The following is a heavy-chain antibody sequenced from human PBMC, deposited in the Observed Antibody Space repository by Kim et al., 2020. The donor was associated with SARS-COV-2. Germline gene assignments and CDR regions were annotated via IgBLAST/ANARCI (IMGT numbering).Heavy chain of an antibody. V-gene: IGHV3-30*04. CDR3: ARDPSWIAVAAEDAFDI. CDR2: ISYDGSNK. Sequence: GGSLRLSCAASGFTFSSYAMHWVRQAPGKGLEWVAVISYDGSNKYYADSVKGRFTISRDNSKNTLYLQMNSLRAEDTAVYYCARDPSWIAVAAEDAFDIWGQGTMVTVSS. D-gene: IGHD6-19*01. J-gene: IGHJ3*02. CDR1: GFTFSSYA.